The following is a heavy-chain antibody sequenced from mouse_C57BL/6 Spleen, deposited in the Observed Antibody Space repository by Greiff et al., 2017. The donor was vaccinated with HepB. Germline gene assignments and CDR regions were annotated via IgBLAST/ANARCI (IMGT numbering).Heavy chain of an antibody. Sequence: EVQGVESGGGLVQPKGSLKLSCAASGFSFNTYAMNWVRQAPGKGLEWVARIRSKSNNYATYYADSVTDRFTISRDDSESMLYLQMNNLKTEDTAMYYCVRHGDYDYAMDYWGQGTSVTVSS. CDR2: IRSKSNNYAT. V-gene: IGHV10-1*01. CDR3: VRHGDYDYAMDY. J-gene: IGHJ4*01. CDR1: GFSFNTYA. D-gene: IGHD2-4*01.